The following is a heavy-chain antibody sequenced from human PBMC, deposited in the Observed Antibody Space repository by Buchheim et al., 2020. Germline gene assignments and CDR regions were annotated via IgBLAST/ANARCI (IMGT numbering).Heavy chain of an antibody. CDR2: IGTAGDT. V-gene: IGHV3-13*01. Sequence: EVQLVESGGGLVQPGGSLRLSCAASGFTFSSYDMHWVRQATGKGLEWVSAIGTAGDTYSPGSVKGRFTISRANAKTSLYLQMNSLRAGDTAVYYCAREYSSGWYAGRAYYYYGMDVWGQGTT. CDR3: AREYSSGWYAGRAYYYYGMDV. CDR1: GFTFSSYD. J-gene: IGHJ6*02. D-gene: IGHD6-19*01.